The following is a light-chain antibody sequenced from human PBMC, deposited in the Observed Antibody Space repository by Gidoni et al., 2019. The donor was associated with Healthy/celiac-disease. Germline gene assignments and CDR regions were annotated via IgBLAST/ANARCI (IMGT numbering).Light chain of an antibody. CDR2: AAS. J-gene: IGKJ2*01. CDR3: QQRYSTPQT. CDR1: QSISSY. V-gene: IGKV1-39*01. Sequence: DIQMTQSPSSLSASVGDRVTITCRASQSISSYLNWYQQKPVKAPKFLFYAASSLQSGVPSRFSGSGSGTDFTLTIISLQPEDFATYYCQQRYSTPQTFGQGTKLEIK.